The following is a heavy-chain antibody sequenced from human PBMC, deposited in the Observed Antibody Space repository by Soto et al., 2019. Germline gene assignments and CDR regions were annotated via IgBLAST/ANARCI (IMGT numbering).Heavy chain of an antibody. V-gene: IGHV4-59*08. CDR2: IYDSGST. D-gene: IGHD3-22*01. Sequence: SETLSLTCTVSGGSISQYYWSWIRQSPGKGLEWIGYIYDSGSTNYNPSLKSRVAISVDTSKNQLSLKLSSVTAADTAVYYCGRGAYYYNSSEIRDCFPPWARGTVLPVSS. CDR1: GGSISQYY. J-gene: IGHJ5*02. CDR3: GRGAYYYNSSEIRDCFPP.